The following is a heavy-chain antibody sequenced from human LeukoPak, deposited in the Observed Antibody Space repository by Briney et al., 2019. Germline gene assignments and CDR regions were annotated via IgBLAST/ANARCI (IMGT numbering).Heavy chain of an antibody. Sequence: PSETLSLTCAVYGGSFSGYYWSWIRQPPGEGLEWIGEINHSGSTNYNPSLKSRVTISVDTSKNQFSLKLSSVTAADTAVYYCARYRYYYDSSGYYPKGYFDYWGQGTLVTVSS. D-gene: IGHD3-22*01. CDR2: INHSGST. V-gene: IGHV4-34*01. J-gene: IGHJ4*02. CDR1: GGSFSGYY. CDR3: ARYRYYYDSSGYYPKGYFDY.